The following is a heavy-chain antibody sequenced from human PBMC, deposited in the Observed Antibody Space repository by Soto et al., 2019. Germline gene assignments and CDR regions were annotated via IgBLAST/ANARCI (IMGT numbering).Heavy chain of an antibody. CDR2: ISQDGGRK. D-gene: IGHD3-16*01. J-gene: IGHJ6*02. CDR3: AREGFGDGLDV. V-gene: IGHV3-30*04. Sequence: QVQLVESGGGVVQPGRSLRLSCTASGFTFIGYIMHWVRQAPGKGLERVAVISQDGGRKFYADSVEGRFTISRDNSDNPLYLQMDSLRGGDTAVYYCAREGFGDGLDVWGHGTTVTV. CDR1: GFTFIGYI.